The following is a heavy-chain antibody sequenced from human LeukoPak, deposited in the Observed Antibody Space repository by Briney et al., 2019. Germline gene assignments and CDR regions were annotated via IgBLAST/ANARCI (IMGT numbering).Heavy chain of an antibody. D-gene: IGHD7-27*01. CDR1: GFTFSSYW. V-gene: IGHV3-23*01. CDR3: PRDLNWETY. CDR2: ISGSGGST. J-gene: IGHJ4*02. Sequence: SGGSLRLSCAASGFTFSSYWMSWVRQAPGKGLEWVSAISGSGGSTYYADSVKGRFTISRDNSKNTLYLQMNSLRAEDTAVYYWPRDLNWETYWGKETLVSVS.